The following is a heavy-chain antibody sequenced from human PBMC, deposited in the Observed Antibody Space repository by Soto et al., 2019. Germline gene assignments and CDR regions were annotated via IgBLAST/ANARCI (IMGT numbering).Heavy chain of an antibody. CDR2: ISGSGGST. CDR1: GFTFSSYA. V-gene: IGHV3-23*01. Sequence: GGSLRLSCAASGFTFSSYAMSWVRQAPGKGLEWVSAISGSGGSTYYADSVKGRFTISRDNSKNTLYLQMNSLRAEDTAVYYCAKDLDIVVVWEGFDYWGQGTLVTVSS. D-gene: IGHD2-2*01. J-gene: IGHJ4*02. CDR3: AKDLDIVVVWEGFDY.